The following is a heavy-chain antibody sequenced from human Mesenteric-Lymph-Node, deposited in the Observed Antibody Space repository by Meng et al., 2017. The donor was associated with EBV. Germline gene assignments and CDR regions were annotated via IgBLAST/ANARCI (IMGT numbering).Heavy chain of an antibody. J-gene: IGHJ4*02. Sequence: QVRLPGAGPGLARAPVSPSCTFAVSSGSSRTINWWSWAAEHPGKGLGWIGELYHRGSTNHKPPLTSRVTISVDESKDEFSLSLTSVTAADTAVYFCARVNEGQWLVRGAFDYWGQGTLVTVSS. CDR3: ARVNEGQWLVRGAFDY. D-gene: IGHD6-19*01. CDR1: SGSSRTINW. CDR2: LYHRGST. V-gene: IGHV4-4*01.